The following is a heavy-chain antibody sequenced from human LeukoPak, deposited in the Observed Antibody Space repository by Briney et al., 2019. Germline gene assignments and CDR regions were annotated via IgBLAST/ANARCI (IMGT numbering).Heavy chain of an antibody. CDR1: GFNFGSYS. D-gene: IGHD3-22*01. CDR2: ISSSSSYI. Sequence: PGGSLRLSCAASGFNFGSYSMTWVRQAPGKGLEWVSSISSSSSYIYYADSVKGRFTISRDNAKNSLYLQMNSLRAEDTAVYYCARDSSGYYDAFDIWGQGTMVTVSS. CDR3: ARDSSGYYDAFDI. V-gene: IGHV3-21*01. J-gene: IGHJ3*02.